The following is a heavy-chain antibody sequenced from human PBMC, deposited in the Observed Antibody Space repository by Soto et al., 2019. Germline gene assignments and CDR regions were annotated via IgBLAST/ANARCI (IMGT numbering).Heavy chain of an antibody. CDR3: ARDIGYYYDSSGSLGFDI. J-gene: IGHJ3*02. Sequence: SETLSLTCTVSGGSIRNYYWSWIRQPPGKGLEWVGYILDSGSTKYNPSLKSRLTILVDTSKNQVSLELSSVTAADTAVYYCARDIGYYYDSSGSLGFDIWGQGIMVTVSS. D-gene: IGHD3-22*01. V-gene: IGHV4-59*01. CDR2: ILDSGST. CDR1: GGSIRNYY.